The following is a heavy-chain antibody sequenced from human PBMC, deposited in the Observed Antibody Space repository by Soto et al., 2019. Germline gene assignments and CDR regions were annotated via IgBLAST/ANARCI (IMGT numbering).Heavy chain of an antibody. J-gene: IGHJ4*02. V-gene: IGHV4-39*01. D-gene: IGHD3-10*01. CDR1: GDSITNAAYY. Sequence: QLQLQESGPGLVKPSEPLSLTCTVSGDSITNAAYYWGWIRQPPGKGLECIGIIYYSGNTYYSPSLKSRVTMSVDTSKNQFALKLSSVSAAVTSMYYCARVYGSGSDYVDYWGQGTLVSVSS. CDR2: IYYSGNT. CDR3: ARVYGSGSDYVDY.